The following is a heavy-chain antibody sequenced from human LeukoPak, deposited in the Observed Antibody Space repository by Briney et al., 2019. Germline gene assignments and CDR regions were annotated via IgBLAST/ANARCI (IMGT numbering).Heavy chain of an antibody. CDR1: GFTFSSYG. CDR2: ISYDGSNK. D-gene: IGHD3-10*01. Sequence: PGGSLRLSCAASGFTFSSYGMHWVRQAPGKGLEWVAVISYDGSNKYYADSVKGRFTISRDNSKNTLYLQMNSLRAEDTAVYYCAKDSPVYYGSGSYLDYWGQGTLVTVSS. V-gene: IGHV3-30*18. J-gene: IGHJ4*02. CDR3: AKDSPVYYGSGSYLDY.